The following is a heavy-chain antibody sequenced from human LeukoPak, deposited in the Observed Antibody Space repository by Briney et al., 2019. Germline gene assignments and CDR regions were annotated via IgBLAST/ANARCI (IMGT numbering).Heavy chain of an antibody. V-gene: IGHV3-33*06. Sequence: GGSLRLSCAASGFTFSSYGMHWVRQAPGRGLEWVAVIWYDGSNKYYADSVKGRFTISRDNSKNTLYLQMNSLRAEDTAVYYSAQAVANQHFDYLCQGTLVTVSS. CDR1: GFTFSSYG. D-gene: IGHD5-12*01. CDR3: AQAVANQHFDY. CDR2: IWYDGSNK. J-gene: IGHJ4*02.